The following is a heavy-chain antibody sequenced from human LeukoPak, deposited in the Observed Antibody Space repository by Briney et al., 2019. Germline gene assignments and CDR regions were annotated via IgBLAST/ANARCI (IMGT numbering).Heavy chain of an antibody. Sequence: SETLSLTCTVSGGSISSYYWSWIRQPPGKGLEWIGYIYYSGSTNYNPSLKSRVTISVDTSKNQFSLKLSSVTAADTAVYYCATGRWGSSWYRGFDPWGQGTLANVSS. CDR2: IYYSGST. V-gene: IGHV4-59*08. D-gene: IGHD6-13*01. CDR3: ATGRWGSSWYRGFDP. CDR1: GGSISSYY. J-gene: IGHJ5*02.